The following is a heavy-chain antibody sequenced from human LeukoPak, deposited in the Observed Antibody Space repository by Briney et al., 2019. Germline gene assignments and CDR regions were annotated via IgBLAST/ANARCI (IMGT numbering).Heavy chain of an antibody. CDR3: ARVAGRNVLLWFGELAH. CDR2: IIPIFGTA. J-gene: IGHJ4*02. CDR1: GGTFSSYA. D-gene: IGHD3-10*01. V-gene: IGHV1-69*05. Sequence: ASVKVSCEASGGTFSSYAISWVRQAPGQGLEWMGGIIPIFGTANYAQKFQGRVTITTDESTSTAYMELSSLRSEDTAVYYCARVAGRNVLLWFGELAHWGQGTLVTVSS.